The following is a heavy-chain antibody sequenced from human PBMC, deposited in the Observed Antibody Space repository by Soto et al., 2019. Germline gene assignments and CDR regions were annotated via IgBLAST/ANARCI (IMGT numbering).Heavy chain of an antibody. CDR2: IYYSGTT. CDR3: ARSPEATVTAFDY. Sequence: QVQLQESGPGLVKPSQTLSLTCTVSGGSISSGGYYWSWIRQHPGKGLEWIGYIYYSGTTYYNPSRKRRVTISVDTSKNQFSLKLSSVTAADTAVYYCARSPEATVTAFDYWGQGTLVTVSS. D-gene: IGHD4-17*01. CDR1: GGSISSGGYY. J-gene: IGHJ4*02. V-gene: IGHV4-31*03.